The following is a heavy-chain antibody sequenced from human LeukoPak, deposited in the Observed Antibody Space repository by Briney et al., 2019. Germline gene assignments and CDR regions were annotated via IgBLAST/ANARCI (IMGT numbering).Heavy chain of an antibody. CDR3: ARDQGTIFGVVKGGAFDP. J-gene: IGHJ5*02. CDR1: GGSFSGYY. V-gene: IGHV4-59*01. D-gene: IGHD3-3*01. Sequence: SETLSLTCAVYGGSFSGYYWSWIRQPPGKGLEWIGYIYYSGSTNYNPSLKSRVTISVDTSKNQFSLKLSSVTAADTAVYYCARDQGTIFGVVKGGAFDPWGQGTLVTVSS. CDR2: IYYSGST.